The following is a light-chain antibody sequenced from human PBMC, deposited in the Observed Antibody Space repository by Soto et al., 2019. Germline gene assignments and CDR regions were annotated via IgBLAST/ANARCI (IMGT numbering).Light chain of an antibody. Sequence: DIQMTQSPSSLSASVGDRVTITCRAKESVSSYVNWYQQKPGKAPKLLIYAASILQSGVPARFSGSGSVTDFTLTISGLQPEDFATYYCQQSYSKWTFGQGTKVEIK. CDR2: AAS. J-gene: IGKJ1*01. V-gene: IGKV1-39*01. CDR1: ESVSSY. CDR3: QQSYSKWT.